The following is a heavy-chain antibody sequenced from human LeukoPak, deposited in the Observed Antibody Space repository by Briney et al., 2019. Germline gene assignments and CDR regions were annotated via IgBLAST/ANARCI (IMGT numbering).Heavy chain of an antibody. CDR2: SGST. D-gene: IGHD6-13*01. J-gene: IGHJ4*02. CDR1: GYSISSGYY. CDR3: ARAPLVAAAFDY. Sequence: SETLSLTCTVSGYSISSGYYWGWIRQPPGKGLEWIGSGSTYYNPSLKSRVTISVDTSKNQFSLKLSSVTAADTAVYYCARAPLVAAAFDYWGQGTLVTVSS. V-gene: IGHV4-38-2*02.